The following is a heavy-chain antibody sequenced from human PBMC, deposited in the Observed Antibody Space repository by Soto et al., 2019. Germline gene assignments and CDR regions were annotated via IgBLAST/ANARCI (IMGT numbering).Heavy chain of an antibody. V-gene: IGHV4-30-4*01. CDR1: GDSISTVDYF. CDR2: IYKSATT. D-gene: IGHD2-15*01. CDR3: ARGRYCLTGRCFPNWFDS. J-gene: IGHJ5*01. Sequence: SETLSLTCSVSGDSISTVDYFWAWIRQPPGQAMEYIGYIYKSATTYYNPSFESRVAISLDTSKSQFSLNVTSVTAADTAVYFCARGRYCLTGRCFPNWFDSWGQGTLVTVSS.